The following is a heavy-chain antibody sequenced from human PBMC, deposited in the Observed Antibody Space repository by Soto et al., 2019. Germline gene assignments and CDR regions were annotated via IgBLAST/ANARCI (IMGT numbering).Heavy chain of an antibody. V-gene: IGHV3-11*01. J-gene: IGHJ6*03. CDR2: ISSSGSTI. CDR3: ARGRRGIAACWSQRNDYYYYYMDV. Sequence: GGSLRLSCAASGFTFSDYYMSWIRQAPGKGLEWVSYISSSGSTIYYADSVKGRFTISRDNAKNSLYLQMNSLRDEDTAVYYCARGRRGIAACWSQRNDYYYYYMDVWGKGTTVTVSS. D-gene: IGHD6-13*01. CDR1: GFTFSDYY.